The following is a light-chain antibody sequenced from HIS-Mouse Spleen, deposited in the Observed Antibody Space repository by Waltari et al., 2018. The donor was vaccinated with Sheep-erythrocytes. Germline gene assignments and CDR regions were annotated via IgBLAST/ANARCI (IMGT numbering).Light chain of an antibody. J-gene: IGLJ2*01. CDR2: DVS. V-gene: IGLV2-14*03. CDR1: SSDVGGYNY. CDR3: SSYTSSSTRV. Sequence: QSALTQPASVSGSPGQSITIPCTGTSSDVGGYNYVSWYQQHPGKAPTLMIYDVSNRPSGVSNRFSGSKSGNTASLTISGLQAEDEADYYCSSYTSSSTRVFGGGTKLTVL.